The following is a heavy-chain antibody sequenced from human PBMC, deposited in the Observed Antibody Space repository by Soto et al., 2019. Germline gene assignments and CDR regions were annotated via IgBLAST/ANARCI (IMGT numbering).Heavy chain of an antibody. CDR1: GFTFSTYR. V-gene: IGHV3-74*01. CDR3: AKANWNDADHFGP. CDR2: IDSDGSST. D-gene: IGHD1-1*01. Sequence: GGSLRLSCAASGFTFSTYRMHWVRQAPGKGLVWVSRIDSDGSSTTYADSVKGRFTISRDNAKNTLYLQMNSLRAEDTAMYYCAKANWNDADHFGPWGQGT. J-gene: IGHJ5*02.